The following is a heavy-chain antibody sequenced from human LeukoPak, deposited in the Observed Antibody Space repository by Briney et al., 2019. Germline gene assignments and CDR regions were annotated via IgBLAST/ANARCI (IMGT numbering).Heavy chain of an antibody. D-gene: IGHD1-7*01. CDR2: IYSGGST. CDR1: GFTVSSNY. Sequence: PGGSLRLSCAASGFTVSSNYMTWVRQGPGKGLEWVSIIYSGGSTYYADSVKGRFTISRDNAKNSLHLQMNSLRAEDTAVYYCAREQLNYHDAFDIWGQGTMVTVSS. CDR3: AREQLNYHDAFDI. J-gene: IGHJ3*02. V-gene: IGHV3-66*01.